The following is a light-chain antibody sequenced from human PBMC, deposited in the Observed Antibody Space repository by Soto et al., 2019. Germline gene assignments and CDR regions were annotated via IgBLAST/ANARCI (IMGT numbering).Light chain of an antibody. CDR2: DVT. Sequence: QSALTQPASVSGTPGQSITISCTGTSSDVGGYNYVSWYQQHPCKAPRLVIYDVTNRPSGVSNRFSGSKSGNTASLTISGLQAEDEADYYCSSYTTSNTRQVVFGTGTKLTVL. CDR1: SSDVGGYNY. CDR3: SSYTTSNTRQVV. V-gene: IGLV2-14*01. J-gene: IGLJ1*01.